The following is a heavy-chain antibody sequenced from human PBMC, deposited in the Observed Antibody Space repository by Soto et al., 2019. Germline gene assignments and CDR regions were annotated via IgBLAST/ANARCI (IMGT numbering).Heavy chain of an antibody. Sequence: PSGTLSLTCTVSGGSVSSGSYYWSWIRQPPGKGLEWIGYIYYSGSTNYNPSLKSRVTISVDTSKNQFSLKLSSVTAADTAVYYCARVSDYYDSSGYYNNWYFDLWGRGTLVTVSS. V-gene: IGHV4-61*01. J-gene: IGHJ2*01. CDR3: ARVSDYYDSSGYYNNWYFDL. D-gene: IGHD3-22*01. CDR2: IYYSGST. CDR1: GGSVSSGSYY.